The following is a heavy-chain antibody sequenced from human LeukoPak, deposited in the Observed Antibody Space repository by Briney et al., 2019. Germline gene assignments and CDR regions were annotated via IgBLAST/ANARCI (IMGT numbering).Heavy chain of an antibody. Sequence: GGSLRLSCAASGFTFSSYSMSWVRQAPGKGLEWVGRIKSKTDGGTTDYAAPVKGRFTISRDDSKNTLYLQMNSLKTEDTAVYYCTTSSGSEKIDYWGQGTLVTVSS. CDR3: TTSSGSEKIDY. V-gene: IGHV3-15*01. CDR1: GFTFSSYS. CDR2: IKSKTDGGTT. D-gene: IGHD1-26*01. J-gene: IGHJ4*02.